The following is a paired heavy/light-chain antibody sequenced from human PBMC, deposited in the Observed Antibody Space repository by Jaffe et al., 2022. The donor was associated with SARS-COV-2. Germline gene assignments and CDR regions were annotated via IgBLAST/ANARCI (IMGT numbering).Heavy chain of an antibody. CDR2: ISGSGGTT. J-gene: IGHJ4*02. Sequence: EVQLVESGGGLAQPGGSLRISCAASGFIFKSYAMTWVRQAPGKGLEWVSTISGSGGTTYYGDSVKGRFSMSRDNSKNTVFLQMNSLRVEDTAIYYCAKGPFWDSSGAPDYWGQGTLVTASS. CDR3: AKGPFWDSSGAPDY. D-gene: IGHD6-19*01. CDR1: GFIFKSYA. V-gene: IGHV3-23*02.
Light chain of an antibody. Sequence: DIQMTQSPSSLSASVGDRVTITCRASQGIRNDLSWYQQKPGKAPKRLMYDASNLQSGVPSRFSGSGSGTEFTLTISSLQPEDFATYYCLQHNTYPFTFGQGTKLEIK. V-gene: IGKV1-17*01. J-gene: IGKJ2*01. CDR2: DAS. CDR1: QGIRND. CDR3: LQHNTYPFT.